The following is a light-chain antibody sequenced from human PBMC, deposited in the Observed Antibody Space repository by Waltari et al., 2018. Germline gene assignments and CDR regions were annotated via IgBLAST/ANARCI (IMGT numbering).Light chain of an antibody. J-gene: IGLJ2*01. CDR3: QAWDSSTVV. V-gene: IGLV3-1*01. Sequence: SYELTQPPSVSVSPGQTASITCSGDKSGDTYACWYQQKPGKSPVLVIYQDSKRPSGIPERFSGSNSGNTATLTISGTQAMDEADYYCQAWDSSTVVFGGGTKLTVL. CDR1: KSGDTY. CDR2: QDS.